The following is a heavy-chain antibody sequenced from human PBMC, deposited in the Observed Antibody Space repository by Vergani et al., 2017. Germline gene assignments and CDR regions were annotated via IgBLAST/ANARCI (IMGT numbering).Heavy chain of an antibody. J-gene: IGHJ4*02. Sequence: QLQLQESGSGLVKPSQTLSLTCAVSGGSISSGGYSWSWIRQPPGKGLEWIGYIYHIGSTYYNPSLKRRVTVSVDRSKNQFSLKLSSVTAADTAVYYCASLYDSSGYDYWGQGTLVTVSS. CDR1: GGSISSGGYS. CDR2: IYHIGST. CDR3: ASLYDSSGYDY. V-gene: IGHV4-30-2*01. D-gene: IGHD3-22*01.